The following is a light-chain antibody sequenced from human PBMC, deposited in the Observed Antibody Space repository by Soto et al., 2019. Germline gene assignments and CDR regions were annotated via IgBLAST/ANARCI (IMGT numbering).Light chain of an antibody. J-gene: IGKJ3*01. CDR2: AAS. Sequence: DIQMTQSPSSLSASVGDRVTITCRASQSISIYLNWYQQKPGKAPKLLIYAASSLQSGVPSRFSGSGSGTDFTLTISSLQPEDFATYYCQQSYSTPITFGPGTKVDIK. CDR1: QSISIY. V-gene: IGKV1-39*01. CDR3: QQSYSTPIT.